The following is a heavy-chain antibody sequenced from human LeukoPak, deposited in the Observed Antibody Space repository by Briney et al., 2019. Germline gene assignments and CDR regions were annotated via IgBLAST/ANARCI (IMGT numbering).Heavy chain of an antibody. V-gene: IGHV3-7*01. D-gene: IGHD3-3*01. CDR3: ARLNYDFWSGYCTFDY. Sequence: PGGSLRLSCAASGFTFSSYWMSWVRQAPGKGLEWVANIKQDGSEKYYVDSVKGRFTISRDNAKNSLYLQMNSLRAEDTAVYYCARLNYDFWSGYCTFDYWGQGTLVTVSS. CDR1: GFTFSSYW. J-gene: IGHJ4*02. CDR2: IKQDGSEK.